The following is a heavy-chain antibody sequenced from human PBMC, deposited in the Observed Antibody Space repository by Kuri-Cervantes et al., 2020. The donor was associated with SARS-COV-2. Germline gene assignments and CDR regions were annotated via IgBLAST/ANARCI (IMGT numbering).Heavy chain of an antibody. D-gene: IGHD3-16*01. Sequence: SETLSLTCTVSGGSISSGDYYWSWIRQPPGKGLEWIGYIYYSGSTYYNPSLKSRVTISVDTSKNQFSLKLSSVTAADTAVYYCVREGPNMITFGGANAFDFWGQGTLVTVSS. V-gene: IGHV4-30-4*08. CDR2: IYYSGST. CDR3: VREGPNMITFGGANAFDF. CDR1: GGSISSGDYY. J-gene: IGHJ4*02.